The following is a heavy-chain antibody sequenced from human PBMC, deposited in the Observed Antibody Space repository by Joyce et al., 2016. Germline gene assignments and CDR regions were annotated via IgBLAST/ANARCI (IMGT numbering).Heavy chain of an antibody. V-gene: IGHV3-21*01. J-gene: IGHJ4*02. Sequence: EVQLVESGGGLVKPGGSLRLSCAASGFTFSVYSMKWVRQATGKGLERVSSISTTSSHIYYADSVKGRFTISRDNAKNSLFLQMNSLRAEDTAVYHCARGGAIAQRTDKFDYWGQGTLVTVSS. CDR1: GFTFSVYS. CDR3: ARGGAIAQRTDKFDY. D-gene: IGHD2-15*01. CDR2: ISTTSSHI.